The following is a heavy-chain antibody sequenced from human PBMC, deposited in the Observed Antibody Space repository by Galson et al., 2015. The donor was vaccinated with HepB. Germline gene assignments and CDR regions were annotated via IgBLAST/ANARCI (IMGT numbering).Heavy chain of an antibody. V-gene: IGHV3-49*03. CDR2: IRSKIYGETI. CDR1: GFTFGDSV. CDR3: SVGKSRNNWNYVGWFDP. D-gene: IGHD1-7*01. J-gene: IGHJ5*02. Sequence: SLRLSCAASGFTFGDSVMSWFRQAPGKGLEWIGFIRSKIYGETIEYDASLKGRFIISRDDSKSIAYLQMNSLKTEDTAVYYCSVGKSRNNWNYVGWFDPWGQGTLVTVSS.